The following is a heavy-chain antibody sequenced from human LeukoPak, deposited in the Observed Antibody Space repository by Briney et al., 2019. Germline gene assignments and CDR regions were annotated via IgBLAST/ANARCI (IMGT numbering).Heavy chain of an antibody. CDR2: INHSGST. CDR3: ARGGLTYDFWSGYQNWFDP. D-gene: IGHD3-3*01. V-gene: IGHV4-34*01. CDR1: GGSFSGYY. J-gene: IGHJ5*02. Sequence: SETLSLTCAVYGGSFSGYYWSWIRQPPGKGLEWIGEINHSGSTNYNPSLKSRVTISVDTSKNQFSLKLSSVTAADTAVYYCARGGLTYDFWSGYQNWFDPWGQGTLVTVSS.